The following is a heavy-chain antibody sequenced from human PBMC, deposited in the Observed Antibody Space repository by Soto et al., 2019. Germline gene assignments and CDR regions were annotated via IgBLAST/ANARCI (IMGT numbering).Heavy chain of an antibody. J-gene: IGHJ6*02. CDR1: GGTFSSYT. D-gene: IGHD4-17*01. Sequence: QVQLVQSGAEVKKPGSSVKVSCKASGGTFSSYTISWVRQAPGQGLEWMGRIIPILGIANYAQKFQGRVTITADKSTSTAYMELSSLRSADTAVYYCARDLTDYGDYRHYYYGMDVWGQGTTVTVAS. CDR2: IIPILGIA. CDR3: ARDLTDYGDYRHYYYGMDV. V-gene: IGHV1-69*08.